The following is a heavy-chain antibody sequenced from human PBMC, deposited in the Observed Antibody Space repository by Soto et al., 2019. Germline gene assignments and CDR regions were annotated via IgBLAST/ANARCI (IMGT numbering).Heavy chain of an antibody. CDR3: AKERGETTVTTLDY. D-gene: IGHD4-17*01. V-gene: IGHV3-23*01. CDR2: ISGSGGST. J-gene: IGHJ4*02. Sequence: EVQLLESGGGLVQPGGSLRLSCAASRLTFSSYAMSWVRQAPGKGLEWVSAISGSGGSTYYADSVKGRFTISRDNSKNTLYLQMNSLRAEDTAVYYCAKERGETTVTTLDYWGQGTLVTVSS. CDR1: RLTFSSYA.